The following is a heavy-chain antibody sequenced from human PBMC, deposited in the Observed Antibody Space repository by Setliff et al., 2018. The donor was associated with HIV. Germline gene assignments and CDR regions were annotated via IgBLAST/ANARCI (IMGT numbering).Heavy chain of an antibody. Sequence: GESLKISCKGSGYSFISYWIGWVRQMPGKGLEWMGIFYPGDSDTKYSPSFRGQVIISAGKSIDTAYLQWGSLKASDTAIYYCVRPLISAGDGFDIWGQGTKVTVSS. V-gene: IGHV5-51*01. CDR3: VRPLISAGDGFDI. CDR2: FYPGDSDT. CDR1: GYSFISYW. J-gene: IGHJ3*02. D-gene: IGHD3-22*01.